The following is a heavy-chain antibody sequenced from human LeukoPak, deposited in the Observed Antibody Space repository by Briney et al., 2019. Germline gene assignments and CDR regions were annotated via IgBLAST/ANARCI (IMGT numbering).Heavy chain of an antibody. J-gene: IGHJ4*02. CDR3: ARNPSDWSPDY. D-gene: IGHD6-19*01. CDR1: GFTFSNYW. Sequence: GGSLRLSCAASGFTFSNYWMTWVRQAPGKGLEWVAHINQDGSKEYYMDSVKARFTISRDNSKNTVYLQMNSLRAEDTAMYFCARNPSDWSPDYWSQGTLVTVSS. CDR2: INQDGSKE. V-gene: IGHV3-7*01.